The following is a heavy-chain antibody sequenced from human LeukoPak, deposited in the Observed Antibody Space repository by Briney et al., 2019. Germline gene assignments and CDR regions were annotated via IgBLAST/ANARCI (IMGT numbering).Heavy chain of an antibody. D-gene: IGHD3-16*01. CDR1: GYTFTTYA. Sequence: GASVKVSCKASGYTFTTYAMNWVRQAPGQGLEWMGWINTNTGNPRYVQGFTGRFVFSLDTSVSTAYLQISSLKAEDTAVYYCAREAYTSAYYFDYWGQGTLVTVAS. CDR2: INTNTGNP. CDR3: AREAYTSAYYFDY. V-gene: IGHV7-4-1*02. J-gene: IGHJ4*02.